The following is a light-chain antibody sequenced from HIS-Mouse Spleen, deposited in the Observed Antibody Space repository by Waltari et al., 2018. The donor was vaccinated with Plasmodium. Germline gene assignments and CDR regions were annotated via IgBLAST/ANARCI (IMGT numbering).Light chain of an antibody. CDR1: QSVSSSY. CDR3: QQYGSSRPWT. J-gene: IGKJ1*01. Sequence: EIVLTQSPGTLSLSPGERATLSCRASQSVSSSYLAWYQQKPGQGPRLLIYGASSRATGIPDRFSGSGSGTDFTLTISRLEPEDFAVYYCQQYGSSRPWTFGQGTKVEIK. CDR2: GAS. V-gene: IGKV3-20*01.